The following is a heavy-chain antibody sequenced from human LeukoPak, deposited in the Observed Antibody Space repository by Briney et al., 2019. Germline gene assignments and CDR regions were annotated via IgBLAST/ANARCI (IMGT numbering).Heavy chain of an antibody. CDR2: IKINGAGT. V-gene: IGHV3-23*01. Sequence: GGSLRLSCAASGFTFSNYHMNWVRRAPGQGLEWVSTIKINGAGTHYADSVRGRFTISRDNSKNTLYLQMNSLRAEDTAVYYCAKLQWLLYGGFDYWGQGTLVTVSS. D-gene: IGHD3-3*01. J-gene: IGHJ4*02. CDR3: AKLQWLLYGGFDY. CDR1: GFTFSNYH.